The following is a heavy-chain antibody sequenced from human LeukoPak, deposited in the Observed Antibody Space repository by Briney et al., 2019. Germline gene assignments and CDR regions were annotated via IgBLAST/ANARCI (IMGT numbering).Heavy chain of an antibody. V-gene: IGHV3-30*03. D-gene: IGHD2-21*01. CDR2: IQYDGSIK. Sequence: PGRSLRLSCAASGITFSHHGMDWVRQAPGKGLEWVAGIQYDGSIKFYLDSVKGRFTISRDNSKNTLDLQMNSLRFEDTAVYFCVPGGKFTRAYSGAFGPWGQGTMVTVSS. J-gene: IGHJ3*01. CDR1: GITFSHHG. CDR3: VPGGKFTRAYSGAFGP.